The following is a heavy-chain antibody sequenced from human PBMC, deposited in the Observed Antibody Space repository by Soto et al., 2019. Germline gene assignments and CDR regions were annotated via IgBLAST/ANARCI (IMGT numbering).Heavy chain of an antibody. D-gene: IGHD6-19*01. Sequence: PSETLSLTCTVSGGSGSSGSYYWSWIRQPPGKGLEWIGYIYYSGSTNYNPSLKSRVTISVDTSKNQFSLKLSSVTAADTAVYYCARGEAVAPYSLDHRGQGALVTVSS. CDR1: GGSGSSGSYY. V-gene: IGHV4-61*01. CDR3: ARGEAVAPYSLDH. J-gene: IGHJ4*02. CDR2: IYYSGST.